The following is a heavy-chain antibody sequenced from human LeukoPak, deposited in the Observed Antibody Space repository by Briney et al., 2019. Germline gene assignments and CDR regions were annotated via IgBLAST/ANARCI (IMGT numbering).Heavy chain of an antibody. CDR3: AREEPLSIFGVVTQPNWFDP. CDR2: ISAYNGNT. V-gene: IGHV1-18*01. CDR1: GYTLTSYG. J-gene: IGHJ5*02. D-gene: IGHD3-3*01. Sequence: GASVKVSCKASGYTLTSYGISWVRQAPGQGLEWMGWISAYNGNTNYAQKLQGRVTMTTDTSTSTAYMELRSLRSDDTAVYYCAREEPLSIFGVVTQPNWFDPWGQGILVTVSS.